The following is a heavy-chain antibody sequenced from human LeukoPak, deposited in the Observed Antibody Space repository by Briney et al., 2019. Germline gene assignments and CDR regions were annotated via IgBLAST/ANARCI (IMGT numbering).Heavy chain of an antibody. Sequence: SETLSLTCAVYGGSFSGYYWSWIRQPPGKGLEWIGEINHSGSTNYNPSLKSRVTISVDTSKNQFSLKLSSVTAADTAVYYCARRRVRGVIHYFYYFDYWGQGTLVTVSS. CDR3: ARRRVRGVIHYFYYFDY. CDR2: INHSGST. D-gene: IGHD3-10*01. V-gene: IGHV4-34*01. J-gene: IGHJ4*02. CDR1: GGSFSGYY.